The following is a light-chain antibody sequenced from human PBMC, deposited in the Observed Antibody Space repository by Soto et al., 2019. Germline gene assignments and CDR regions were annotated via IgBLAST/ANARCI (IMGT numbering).Light chain of an antibody. Sequence: DIQMTQSPSSLSASIGDRVTVTCRASQGINNYLAWYQQKPGRAPQLLIYAASALHSGVPSRFSGSGSGTDFTLTISSLQPEDFATYYCQQAKNFPWTFGQGTKVDI. CDR2: AAS. CDR3: QQAKNFPWT. CDR1: QGINNY. V-gene: IGKV1-27*01. J-gene: IGKJ1*01.